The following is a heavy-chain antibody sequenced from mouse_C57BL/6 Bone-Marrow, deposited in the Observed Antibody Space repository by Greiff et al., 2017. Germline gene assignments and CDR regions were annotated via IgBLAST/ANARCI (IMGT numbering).Heavy chain of an antibody. CDR3: TRWDYGSSWAY. J-gene: IGHJ3*01. CDR1: GYTFTDYE. Sequence: QVQLQQSGAELVRPGASVTLSCKASGYTFTDYEMHWVKQTPVHGLEWIGAIDPETGGTAYNQKFKGKAILTADKSSSTAYMELRSLTSADSAVYYCTRWDYGSSWAYWGQGTLVTVSA. CDR2: IDPETGGT. V-gene: IGHV1-15*01. D-gene: IGHD1-1*01.